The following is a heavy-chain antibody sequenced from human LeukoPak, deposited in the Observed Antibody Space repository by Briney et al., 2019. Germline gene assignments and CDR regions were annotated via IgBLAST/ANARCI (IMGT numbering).Heavy chain of an antibody. D-gene: IGHD2-21*02. Sequence: SETLSLTCTVSGGSISSSTHYWGWIRQPPGKGLEWIGSMFYGGNTFYSPSLTSRVTISVDTSKNQFSLRLNSVTAADTAVYYCARHTLVTSISTYNWFDPWGQGTLVTVSS. CDR2: MFYGGNT. J-gene: IGHJ5*02. CDR1: GGSISSSTHY. V-gene: IGHV4-39*01. CDR3: ARHTLVTSISTYNWFDP.